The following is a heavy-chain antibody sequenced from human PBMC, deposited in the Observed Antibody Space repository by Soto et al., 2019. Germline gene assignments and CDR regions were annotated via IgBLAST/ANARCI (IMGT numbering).Heavy chain of an antibody. D-gene: IGHD3-9*01. CDR2: ISDSGSS. V-gene: IGHV4-31*02. CDR3: ARTTFYDIFTAYYSLFDY. Sequence: SETLSLTCTVSGGSVSSGSFYWSWIRQHPGKGLEWIGHISDSGSSYYNPSLESRVTISVDTSKNQFSLKLSAVTAADTAVYFCARTTFYDIFTAYYSLFDYWGQGTLVTVSS. CDR1: GGSVSSGSFY. J-gene: IGHJ4*02.